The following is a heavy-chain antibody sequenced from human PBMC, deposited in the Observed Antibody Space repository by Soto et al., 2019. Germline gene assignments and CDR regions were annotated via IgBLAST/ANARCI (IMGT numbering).Heavy chain of an antibody. J-gene: IGHJ3*02. CDR3: AKDYRYDFWSGYNAFDI. D-gene: IGHD3-3*01. Sequence: GGSLRLSCAASGFTFSSYAMSWVRQAPGKGLEWVSAISGSGGSTYYADSVKGRFTISRDNSKNTLYLQMNSLRAEDTAVYYCAKDYRYDFWSGYNAFDIWGQGTMVTVSS. V-gene: IGHV3-23*01. CDR1: GFTFSSYA. CDR2: ISGSGGST.